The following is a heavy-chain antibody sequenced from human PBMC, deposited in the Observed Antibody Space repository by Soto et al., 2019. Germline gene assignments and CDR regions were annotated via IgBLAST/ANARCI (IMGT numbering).Heavy chain of an antibody. J-gene: IGHJ5*02. CDR2: IDPGDTYA. CDR3: ARIYCTTTTCDSWCDP. D-gene: IGHD2-2*01. Sequence: GESLKISCTGFGYTSTTFWISWVRQMPGKGLEWMGRIDPGDTYATYSPAFQGHVTISADKATSTAYLQWSSLKASDTAMYFCARIYCTTTTCDSWCDPWGQGTLVTGSS. V-gene: IGHV5-10-1*01. CDR1: GYTSTTFW.